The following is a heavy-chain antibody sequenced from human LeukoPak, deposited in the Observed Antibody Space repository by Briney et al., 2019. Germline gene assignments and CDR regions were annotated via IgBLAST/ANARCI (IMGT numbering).Heavy chain of an antibody. CDR3: ARAAAAILVNY. CDR2: IYYSGST. J-gene: IGHJ4*02. D-gene: IGHD6-13*01. Sequence: SFRDYAISWVRQPPGKGLEWIGYIYYSGSTYYNPSLKSRVTISVDTSKNQFSLKLSSVTAADTAVYYCARAAAAILVNYWGQGTLVTVSS. CDR1: SFRDYA. V-gene: IGHV4-30-4*01.